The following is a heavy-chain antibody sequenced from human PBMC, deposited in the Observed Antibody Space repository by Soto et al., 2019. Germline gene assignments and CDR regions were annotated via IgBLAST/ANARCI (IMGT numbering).Heavy chain of an antibody. V-gene: IGHV1-18*01. J-gene: IGHJ6*02. CDR3: ARDSSGVPASKVGGMDV. D-gene: IGHD2-2*01. CDR2: ISAYNGNT. CDR1: GYTFTSYG. Sequence: VKVSCKASGYTFTSYGISWVRQAPGQGLEWMGWISAYNGNTNYAQKLQGRVTMTTDTSTSTAYMELRSLRSDDTAVYYCARDSSGVPASKVGGMDVWGQGTTVTVSS.